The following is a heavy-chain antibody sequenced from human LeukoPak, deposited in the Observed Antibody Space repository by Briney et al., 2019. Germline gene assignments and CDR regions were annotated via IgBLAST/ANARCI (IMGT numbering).Heavy chain of an antibody. V-gene: IGHV3-9*01. CDR2: ISWNSGSI. CDR1: GFTFDDYA. Sequence: GGSLRLSCAASGFTFDDYAMHWVRQAPGKGLEWVSGISWNSGSIGYADSVKGRFTISRDNAKNSLYLQVNSLRAEDTALYYCAKALGRYYDSSGYYLSDAFDIWGQGTMVTVSS. CDR3: AKALGRYYDSSGYYLSDAFDI. J-gene: IGHJ3*02. D-gene: IGHD3-22*01.